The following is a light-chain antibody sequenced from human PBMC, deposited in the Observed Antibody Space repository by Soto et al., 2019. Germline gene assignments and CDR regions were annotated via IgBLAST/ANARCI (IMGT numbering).Light chain of an antibody. Sequence: QSVLTQPPSASGSPGQSVTISCTGTSSDVGGFNHVSWYQQHPGKAPKLMVYDVSNRPSGVSNRFSGSKSGNTASLTISGLQAEDEADYYCSSYTSSSTYVFGTGTKLTVL. V-gene: IGLV2-14*01. CDR1: SSDVGGFNH. CDR3: SSYTSSSTYV. CDR2: DVS. J-gene: IGLJ1*01.